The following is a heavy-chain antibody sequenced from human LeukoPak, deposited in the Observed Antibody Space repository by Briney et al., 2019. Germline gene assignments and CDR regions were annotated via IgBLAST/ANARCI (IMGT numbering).Heavy chain of an antibody. CDR1: GFTFDDYT. Sequence: PGGSLRLSCAASGFTFDDYTMYWVRHAPGKGLEWVSLISWDGGSTYYADSVKGRFTISRDNSKNSLCLQMNSLRSEDTALYYCAKEGIPAASLDYWGQGTLVTVSS. V-gene: IGHV3-43*01. CDR3: AKEGIPAASLDY. CDR2: ISWDGGST. D-gene: IGHD2-2*01. J-gene: IGHJ4*02.